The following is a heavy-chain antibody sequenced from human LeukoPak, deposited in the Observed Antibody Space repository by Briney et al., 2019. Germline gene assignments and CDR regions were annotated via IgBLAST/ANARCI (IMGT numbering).Heavy chain of an antibody. V-gene: IGHV4-39*01. CDR3: ARVVPAAFWFDP. Sequence: SETLSLTCTVSGGSISSSSYYWGWIRQPPGKGLEWIGSIYYSGSTYYNPSLKSRVTMSVDTSKNQFSLKLSSVTAADTAVYYCARVVPAAFWFDPWGQGTLVTVSS. CDR1: GGSISSSSYY. J-gene: IGHJ5*02. D-gene: IGHD2-2*01. CDR2: IYYSGST.